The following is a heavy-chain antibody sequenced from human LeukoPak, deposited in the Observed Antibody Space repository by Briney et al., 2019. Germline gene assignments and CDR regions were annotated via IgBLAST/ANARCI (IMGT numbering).Heavy chain of an antibody. Sequence: ASVTVSCKASGYTFTSYYMHWVRQAPGQGLEWMGIIKPSGGSTSYGQKFQGRVTMTRDTSTSTVYMELSSLRSEDTAVYYCARDGAAYYYDTSYGMDVWGQGTTVTVSS. J-gene: IGHJ6*02. CDR3: ARDGAAYYYDTSYGMDV. CDR2: IKPSGGST. D-gene: IGHD3-22*01. CDR1: GYTFTSYY. V-gene: IGHV1-46*01.